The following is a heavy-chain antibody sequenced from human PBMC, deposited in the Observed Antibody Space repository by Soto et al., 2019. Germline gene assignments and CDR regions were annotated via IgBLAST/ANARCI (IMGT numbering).Heavy chain of an antibody. J-gene: IGHJ3*02. CDR1: GFTFSSYE. CDR2: ISSSGSTI. D-gene: IGHD3-22*01. Sequence: GGSLRLSGAASGFTFSSYERNWVRQAPGKGLEWVSYISSSGSTIYYADSVKGRFTISRDNAKNSLYLQMTSLRAEDTAVYYCARFTIITLTRYAFDIWGQGTMVTVSS. V-gene: IGHV3-48*03. CDR3: ARFTIITLTRYAFDI.